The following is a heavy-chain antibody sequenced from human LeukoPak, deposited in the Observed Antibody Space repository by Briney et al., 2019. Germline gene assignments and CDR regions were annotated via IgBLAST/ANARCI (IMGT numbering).Heavy chain of an antibody. J-gene: IGHJ4*02. CDR2: ISSSGSSI. Sequence: GGSLRLSCAASGFTFSDYYMNWIRQTPGKGLEWVSYISSSGSSIYYTDSVKGRFTSSRDNAKNSLYLQMNSLRAEDTAVYYCARGRDGYNWGNDYWGQGTLVTVSS. V-gene: IGHV3-11*01. CDR3: ARGRDGYNWGNDY. D-gene: IGHD5-24*01. CDR1: GFTFSDYY.